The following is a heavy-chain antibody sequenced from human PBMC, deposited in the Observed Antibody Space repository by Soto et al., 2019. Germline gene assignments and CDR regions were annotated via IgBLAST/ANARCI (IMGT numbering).Heavy chain of an antibody. J-gene: IGHJ4*02. V-gene: IGHV4-4*07. Sequence: QVQLQESGPGLVRPSETLSLTCTVSGDSLSTYYWSWILQPAGVRLEWIGRIHDTGRTNYNPSLKSRVTMSVDTSKNQFSLRVNSVTAADTAVYYCARESVSGTYRFDSWGQGTLVTVSS. CDR3: ARESVSGTYRFDS. D-gene: IGHD3-16*02. CDR1: GDSLSTYY. CDR2: IHDTGRT.